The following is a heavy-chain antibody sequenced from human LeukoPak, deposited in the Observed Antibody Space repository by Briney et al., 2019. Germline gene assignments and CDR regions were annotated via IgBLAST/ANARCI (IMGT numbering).Heavy chain of an antibody. CDR2: IYSGGST. Sequence: PGGSLRLSCAASGFTASSNYMSWVRQAPGKGLEWVTVIYSGGSTYYANSVKGRFTISRDNSKNTLYLQMNSLRAEDTAVYYCARDLKYYYGSGSSHYWGQGTLVTVSS. CDR1: GFTASSNY. CDR3: ARDLKYYYGSGSSHY. J-gene: IGHJ4*02. D-gene: IGHD3-10*01. V-gene: IGHV3-66*02.